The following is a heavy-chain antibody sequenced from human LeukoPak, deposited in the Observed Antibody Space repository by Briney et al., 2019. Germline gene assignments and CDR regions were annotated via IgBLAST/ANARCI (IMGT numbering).Heavy chain of an antibody. CDR3: AKDSLTGSGPYYFDY. D-gene: IGHD3-9*01. CDR1: GSTFTSYG. J-gene: IGHJ4*02. V-gene: IGHV3-30*02. Sequence: QSGGSLRLSCAASGSTFTSYGMHWVRQTPGKGLEWVAFIRYDGSNQYYADSVMGRFTISRDNSKNTLYLQMNSLRAEDTTVYYCAKDSLTGSGPYYFDYWGQGTLVTVSS. CDR2: IRYDGSNQ.